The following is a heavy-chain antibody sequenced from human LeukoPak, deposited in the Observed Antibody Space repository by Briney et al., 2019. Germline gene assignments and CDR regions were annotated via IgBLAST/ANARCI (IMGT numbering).Heavy chain of an antibody. J-gene: IGHJ4*02. Sequence: GGSLRDSRVLSGVTQCLLLMHYAPPAPGKCREGVALISFDGRSPYYEDSVRGRFTISRDNTKDTVYLKMSSLRAEDTALYHCARCYGGSCDMDSWGQGTLVTVSS. CDR2: ISFDGRSP. CDR3: ARCYGGSCDMDS. CDR1: GVTQCLLL. D-gene: IGHD2-15*01. V-gene: IGHV3-33*05.